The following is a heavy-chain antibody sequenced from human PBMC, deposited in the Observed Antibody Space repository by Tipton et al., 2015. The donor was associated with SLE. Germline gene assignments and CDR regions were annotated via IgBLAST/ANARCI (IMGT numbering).Heavy chain of an antibody. Sequence: TLSLTCTVSGDSIGRSTYYWGWIRQPPGKGLEWIGSMYYSGSTYYNPSLKSRVTISVDLSKNQYSLNLSSVTAADTAVFYCARLLRWRKWFDTWGQGTLVTVSS. CDR3: ARLLRWRKWFDT. D-gene: IGHD4-23*01. V-gene: IGHV4-39*01. CDR2: MYYSGST. CDR1: GDSIGRSTYY. J-gene: IGHJ5*02.